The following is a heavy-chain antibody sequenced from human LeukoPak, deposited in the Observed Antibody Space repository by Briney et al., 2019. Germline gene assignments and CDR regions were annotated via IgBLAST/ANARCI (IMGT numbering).Heavy chain of an antibody. Sequence: GGSLRLSCAASGFTFSSYSMNWVRQAPGKGLEWVSYISSSSSTIYYADSVKGRFTISRDNAKNSLYLQMNSPRAEDTAVYYCARGDLGYCSSTSCPPFDYWGQGTLVTVSS. J-gene: IGHJ4*02. D-gene: IGHD2-2*01. CDR3: ARGDLGYCSSTSCPPFDY. V-gene: IGHV3-48*01. CDR1: GFTFSSYS. CDR2: ISSSSSTI.